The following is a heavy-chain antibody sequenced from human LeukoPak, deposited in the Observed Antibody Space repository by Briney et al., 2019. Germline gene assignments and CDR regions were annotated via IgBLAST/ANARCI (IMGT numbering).Heavy chain of an antibody. V-gene: IGHV4-59*12. CDR3: AREGGLRNPGRIQH. CDR1: GGSISSYY. J-gene: IGHJ1*01. CDR2: IYYSGST. D-gene: IGHD4-17*01. Sequence: SETLSLTCTVSGGSISSYYWSWIRQPPGKGLEWIGYIYYSGSTYYNPSLKSRVTISVDTSKNQFSLKLSSVTAADTAVYYCAREGGLRNPGRIQHWGQGTLVTVSS.